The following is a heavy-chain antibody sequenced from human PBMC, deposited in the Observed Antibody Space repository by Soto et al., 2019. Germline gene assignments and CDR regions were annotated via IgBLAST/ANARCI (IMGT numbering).Heavy chain of an antibody. J-gene: IGHJ6*02. V-gene: IGHV4-34*01. CDR2: INHSGST. Sequence: QVQLQQWGAGLLKPSETLSLTCAVYGGSFSGYYWSWIRQPPGKGLEWIGEINHSGSTNYNPSLKSRVTISVDTSKNQLSLKLSSVTAADTAVYYCARARGYCSSTSCYRVHGMDVWGQGTTVTVSS. CDR1: GGSFSGYY. CDR3: ARARGYCSSTSCYRVHGMDV. D-gene: IGHD2-2*02.